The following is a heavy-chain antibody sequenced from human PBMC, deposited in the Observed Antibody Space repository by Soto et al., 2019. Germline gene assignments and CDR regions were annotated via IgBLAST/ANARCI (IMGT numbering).Heavy chain of an antibody. J-gene: IGHJ5*01. Sequence: SETLSLTCSVSGDSISNLDYFWAWIRQPPGQALEYIGYIYKSATTYYNPSFESRVAISVDTSKSQFSLHVTSVTAADTAVYFCARGRYCLTGRCFPNWFDSWGQGALVTVSS. CDR1: GDSISNLDYF. CDR2: IYKSATT. CDR3: ARGRYCLTGRCFPNWFDS. V-gene: IGHV4-30-4*01. D-gene: IGHD7-27*01.